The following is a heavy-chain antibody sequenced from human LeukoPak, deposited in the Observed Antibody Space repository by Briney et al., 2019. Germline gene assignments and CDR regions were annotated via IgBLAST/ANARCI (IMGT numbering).Heavy chain of an antibody. CDR2: ISGSGGST. J-gene: IGHJ4*02. V-gene: IGHV3-23*01. CDR3: AKDMAYCSGGSCYSDY. Sequence: GGSLRLSCAASGFTFSSYAMSWVRQAPGKGLEWVSAISGSGGSTYYADSVKGRFTISRDNSKNTLYLQMNSLRAEDTAVYYCAKDMAYCSGGSCYSDYWDQGTLVTVSS. D-gene: IGHD2-15*01. CDR1: GFTFSSYA.